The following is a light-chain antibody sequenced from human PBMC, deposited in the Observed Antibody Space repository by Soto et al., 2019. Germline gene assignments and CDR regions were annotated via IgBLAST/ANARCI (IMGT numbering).Light chain of an antibody. Sequence: DIQMTQSPSSLSASVGDSVTITCRGSQAIRNDVGWYQQKPGKAPKRLIYAASSLQSGVPSRFNGSGFGIGFDLTIRSLQAEDFASDNCQQDNGYPWTCGQVTNVDIK. J-gene: IGKJ1*01. CDR2: AAS. CDR3: QQDNGYPWT. V-gene: IGKV1-17*01. CDR1: QAIRND.